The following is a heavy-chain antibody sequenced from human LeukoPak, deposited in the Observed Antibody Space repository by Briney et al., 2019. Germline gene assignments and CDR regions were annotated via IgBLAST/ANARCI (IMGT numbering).Heavy chain of an antibody. V-gene: IGHV1-2*06. J-gene: IGHJ3*02. CDR2: INPNSGGA. Sequence: GASVKVSCKASGYTFTGYYMHWVRQAPGQGLEWMGRINPNSGGANYAQKFQGRVTMTRDTSISTAYMELSRLRSDDTAVYYCAREPLLGAFDIWGQGTMATVSS. CDR3: AREPLLGAFDI. CDR1: GYTFTGYY. D-gene: IGHD3-16*01.